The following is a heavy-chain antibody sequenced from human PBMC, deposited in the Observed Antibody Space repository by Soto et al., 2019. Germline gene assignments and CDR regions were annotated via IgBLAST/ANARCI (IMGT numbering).Heavy chain of an antibody. CDR1: GGSISSYY. CDR2: IYYSGST. Sequence: SENLSLPRTFSGGSISSYYRSWIRPPPGKGLEWIGYIYYSGSTNYNPSLKSRVTISVDTSKNQFSLKLSPVTAADTAVYYCARDYYGSEYLDYWGQGTLVTVSS. J-gene: IGHJ4*02. V-gene: IGHV4-59*01. D-gene: IGHD3-10*01. CDR3: ARDYYGSEYLDY.